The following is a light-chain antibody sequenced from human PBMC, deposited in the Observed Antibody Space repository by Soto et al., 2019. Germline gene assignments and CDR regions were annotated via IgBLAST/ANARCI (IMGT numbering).Light chain of an antibody. CDR2: SAS. CDR1: QALSNY. Sequence: IPFTQSPSVLSASVRDTVTITCLASQALSNYLAWYQQKPGKAPDLLIYSASTLQSGVPSRFSGSGSETEFSLTIRALQPEDFATYYCQQLSRYPLTFGGGTKVDI. CDR3: QQLSRYPLT. V-gene: IGKV1-9*01. J-gene: IGKJ4*01.